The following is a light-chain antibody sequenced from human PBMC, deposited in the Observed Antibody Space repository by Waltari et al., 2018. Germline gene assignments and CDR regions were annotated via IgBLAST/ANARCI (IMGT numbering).Light chain of an antibody. V-gene: IGLV2-14*01. CDR1: SSDVGGYNY. CDR2: EVS. Sequence: QSALTQPASVSGSPGQSITISCTGTSSDVGGYNYVSWYQQHPGKAPKLMIYEVSNRPSGGSNRFSGAQSGNTASLTISGLQAEDEADYYCSSYTSSSTPVVFGGGTKLTVL. J-gene: IGLJ2*01. CDR3: SSYTSSSTPVV.